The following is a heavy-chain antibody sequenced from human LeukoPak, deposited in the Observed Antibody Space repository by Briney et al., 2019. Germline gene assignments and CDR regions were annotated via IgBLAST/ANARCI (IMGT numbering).Heavy chain of an antibody. CDR1: GGSISSYY. CDR2: IYYSGST. V-gene: IGHV4-59*01. J-gene: IGHJ5*02. CDR3: AREGHGWFDP. Sequence: RTSETLSLTCTVSGGSISSYYWSWIRQPPGKGLEWIGYIYYSGSTNYNPSLKSRVTISVDTSKNQFSLKLSSVTAADTAVYYCAREGHGWFDPWGQGTLVTVSS.